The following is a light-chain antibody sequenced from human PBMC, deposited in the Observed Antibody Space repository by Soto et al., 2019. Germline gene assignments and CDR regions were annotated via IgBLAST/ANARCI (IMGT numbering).Light chain of an antibody. J-gene: IGLJ2*01. CDR3: SSCGNARLVV. CDR2: EDS. CDR1: SSDVGGYNY. Sequence: QSALTQPASVSGSPGESITVSCTGTSSDVGGYNYVSWYQQLPGKAPQLMIFEDSNRPSGVSDRLSGSKSGNTAPLTISGLQPDDAGDYYCSSCGNARLVVFGGGTKVTVL. V-gene: IGLV2-14*03.